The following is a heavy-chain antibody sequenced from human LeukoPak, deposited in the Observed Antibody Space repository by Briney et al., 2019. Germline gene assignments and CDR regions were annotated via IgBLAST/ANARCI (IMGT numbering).Heavy chain of an antibody. CDR1: GGSISSYY. CDR3: ARQVDFWSGFFDY. Sequence: SETLSLTCTVSGGSISSYYWSWIRLPPGKGLEWIGYIHYSGSANYNPSLKRRVTISVDTPKNQFSLKLNSVTAADTAVYYCARQVDFWSGFFDYWGLGTLVTVSS. D-gene: IGHD3-3*01. J-gene: IGHJ4*02. V-gene: IGHV4-59*08. CDR2: IHYSGSA.